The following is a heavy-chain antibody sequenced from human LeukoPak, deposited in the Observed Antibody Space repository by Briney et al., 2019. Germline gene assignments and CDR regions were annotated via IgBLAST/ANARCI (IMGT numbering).Heavy chain of an antibody. CDR3: ARKLRRGSFDY. CDR2: ISSSGSTI. D-gene: IGHD1-7*01. Sequence: PGGSLRLSCAASGFTFGSYEMNWVRQAPGKGLEWVSYISSSGSTIYYADSVKGRFTISRDNAKNSLYLQMNSLRAEDTAVYYCARKLRRGSFDYWGQGTLVTVSS. J-gene: IGHJ4*02. V-gene: IGHV3-48*03. CDR1: GFTFGSYE.